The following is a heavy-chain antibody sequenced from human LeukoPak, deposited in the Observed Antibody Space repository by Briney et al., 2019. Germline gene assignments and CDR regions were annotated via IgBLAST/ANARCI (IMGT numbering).Heavy chain of an antibody. J-gene: IGHJ4*02. CDR2: IYYSGST. D-gene: IGHD3-10*01. Sequence: PSETLSLTCTVSGGSISSYYWSWIRQPPGKGLEWIGYIYYSGSTNYHPSLKSRVTISVDTSKNQFSLKLSSVTAADTAVYYCARDQVGGYFDYWGQGTLVTVSS. V-gene: IGHV4-59*01. CDR1: GGSISSYY. CDR3: ARDQVGGYFDY.